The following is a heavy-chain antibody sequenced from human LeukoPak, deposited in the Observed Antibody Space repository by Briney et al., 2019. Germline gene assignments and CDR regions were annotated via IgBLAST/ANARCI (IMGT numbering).Heavy chain of an antibody. CDR1: GVSISRFY. D-gene: IGHD1-1*01. CDR2: IYSGVPT. CDR3: VQTTGWPGFDY. J-gene: IGHJ4*02. Sequence: SETLSLTCTTSGVSISRFYWSWVRQPPGKGLEWIGNIYSGVPTYFNPSLKSRVIISVDTSKNQFSLNLTSVTAADTAMYYCVQTTGWPGFDYWGQGILVTASS. V-gene: IGHV4-4*09.